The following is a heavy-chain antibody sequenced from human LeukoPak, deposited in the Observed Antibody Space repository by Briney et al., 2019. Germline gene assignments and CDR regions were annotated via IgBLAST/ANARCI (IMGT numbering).Heavy chain of an antibody. CDR1: GFTFSSYW. CDR3: ARDSIAAAGWFDP. V-gene: IGHV3-7*01. J-gene: IGHJ5*02. Sequence: GGSLRLSCAASGFTFSSYWMSWVRQAPGKGLEWVANIKQDGSEKYYVDSVKGRFTISRDNAKNSLYLQMNSLRAEDTAVYYCARDSIAAAGWFDPWGQGTLVTVSS. D-gene: IGHD6-13*01. CDR2: IKQDGSEK.